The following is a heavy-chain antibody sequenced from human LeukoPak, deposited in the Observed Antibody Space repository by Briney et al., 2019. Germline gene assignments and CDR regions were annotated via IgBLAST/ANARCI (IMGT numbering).Heavy chain of an antibody. CDR3: AKDIAVAGPFDY. V-gene: IGHV3-23*01. Sequence: GGSLRLSCATSGFTFSRYAMSWVRQAPGKGLEWVSAISGSGGSTYYADSVKGRFTISRDNSKNTLYLQMNSLRAEDTAVYYCAKDIAVAGPFDYWGQGTLVTVSS. CDR1: GFTFSRYA. J-gene: IGHJ4*02. D-gene: IGHD6-19*01. CDR2: ISGSGGST.